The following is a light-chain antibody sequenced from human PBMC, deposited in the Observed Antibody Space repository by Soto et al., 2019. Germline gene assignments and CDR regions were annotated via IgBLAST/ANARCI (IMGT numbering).Light chain of an antibody. CDR2: GAS. CDR3: QQFGYSLFT. V-gene: IGKV3D-15*01. CDR1: QSVSSN. Sequence: EIVMTQSPATLSVSPGERATLSCRASQSVSSNLAWYQQKPGQAPRLLIYGASRRAAGIPDRFSGSGSGTDFTLTISRLESEDIAVYYCQQFGYSLFTFGPGTKVDIK. J-gene: IGKJ3*01.